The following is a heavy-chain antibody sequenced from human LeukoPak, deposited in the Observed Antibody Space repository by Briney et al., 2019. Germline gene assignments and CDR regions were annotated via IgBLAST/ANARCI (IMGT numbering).Heavy chain of an antibody. CDR2: IYSGGST. V-gene: IGHV3-66*02. D-gene: IGHD2-8*01. J-gene: IGHJ4*02. CDR3: ARAVNGGSSFDY. Sequence: PGGSLRLSCAASGVTVNSNYMSWVRQAPGKGLEWVSVIYSGGSTYYADSVKGRFTISRDNSKNTLYLQMNSLRAEDTAVYYCARAVNGGSSFDYWDQGTLVTVSS. CDR1: GVTVNSNY.